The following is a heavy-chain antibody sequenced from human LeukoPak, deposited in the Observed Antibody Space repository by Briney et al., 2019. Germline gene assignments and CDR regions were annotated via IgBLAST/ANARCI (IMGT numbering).Heavy chain of an antibody. V-gene: IGHV3-74*01. CDR2: INSDGSDT. J-gene: IGHJ3*02. Sequence: GGSLRLSCAASGFTLSSYWMPWVRQAPGKGLEWVSRINSDGSDTSYADSVKGRFTISRDNAKNTLYLQVNSLRAEDTAVYYCTSGGYKEHGAAFDIWGQGTMVIVSS. CDR1: GFTLSSYW. D-gene: IGHD3-22*01. CDR3: TSGGYKEHGAAFDI.